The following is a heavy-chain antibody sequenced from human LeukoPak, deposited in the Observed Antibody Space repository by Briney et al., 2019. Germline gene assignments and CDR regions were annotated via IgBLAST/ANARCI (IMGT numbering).Heavy chain of an antibody. CDR2: ISSTSSYI. CDR1: GFNFSSYN. V-gene: IGHV3-21*04. J-gene: IGHJ4*02. CDR3: AKDGSSWLLDY. Sequence: PGGSLRLSCAASGFNFSSYNMNWVRQAPGKGLEWVSSISSTSSYIYYADSLKGRFTISRDNAKNSLSLQMNSLRAEDTAVYYCAKDGSSWLLDYWGQGTLVTVSS. D-gene: IGHD6-13*01.